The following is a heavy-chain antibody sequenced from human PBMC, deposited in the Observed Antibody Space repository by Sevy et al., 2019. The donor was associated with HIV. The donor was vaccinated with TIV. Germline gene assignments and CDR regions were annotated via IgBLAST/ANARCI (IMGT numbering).Heavy chain of an antibody. CDR3: ARVSLSDGAHYYYYGMDV. V-gene: IGHV3-11*01. J-gene: IGHJ6*02. CDR1: GFTFSDYY. Sequence: GGSLRLSCAASGFTFSDYYMSWIRQAPGKGLEWVSYISSSGSTIYYADSVKGRFTISRDNAKNSLYLQMNSLRAEDTAVYYCARVSLSDGAHYYYYGMDVWGQGTTVTVSS. CDR2: ISSSGSTI. D-gene: IGHD4-17*01.